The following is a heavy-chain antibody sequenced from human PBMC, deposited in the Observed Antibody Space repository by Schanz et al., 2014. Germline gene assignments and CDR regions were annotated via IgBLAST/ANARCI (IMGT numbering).Heavy chain of an antibody. Sequence: QVQLVESGGGVVQPGRSLRLSCAASGFMFSSYGMHWVRQAPGKGLEWVGVISYDGSKKSYADSVKGRFTISRDNSKNTLLLQMNSLRAEDTAVYYCARDHTTESYYSAGPPIDYWGQGTLLTVSS. D-gene: IGHD1-26*01. CDR1: GFMFSSYG. CDR2: ISYDGSKK. CDR3: ARDHTTESYYSAGPPIDY. V-gene: IGHV3-33*08. J-gene: IGHJ4*02.